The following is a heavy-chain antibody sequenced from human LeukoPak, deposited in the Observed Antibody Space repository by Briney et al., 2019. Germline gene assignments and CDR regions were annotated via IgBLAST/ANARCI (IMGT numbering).Heavy chain of an antibody. Sequence: SETLSLTCTVSGDSIFTYYWSWIRQPPGKGLEWIGYISSTGSTSYHPSLKSRAGISIETSKPRFSFNLNSATAADTAVYYCTRQNRHPAGGAFDYWGQGTLVTVSS. V-gene: IGHV4-59*08. CDR2: ISSTGST. CDR3: TRQNRHPAGGAFDY. J-gene: IGHJ4*02. CDR1: GDSIFTYY. D-gene: IGHD2-8*02.